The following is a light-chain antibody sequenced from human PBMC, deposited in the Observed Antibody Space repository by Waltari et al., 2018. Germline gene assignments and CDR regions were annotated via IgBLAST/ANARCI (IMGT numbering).Light chain of an antibody. CDR1: QSISSL. J-gene: IGKJ4*01. V-gene: IGKV1-5*03. Sequence: DIQMTQSPSPLSASVGDRVTITCRASQSISSLLAWYQQKPGNAPKFLIYKVSRLESGVPSRFSGSGSGTEFTLTINSLQPDDFATYFCQQYNSYPLTFGGGTKVEIK. CDR3: QQYNSYPLT. CDR2: KVS.